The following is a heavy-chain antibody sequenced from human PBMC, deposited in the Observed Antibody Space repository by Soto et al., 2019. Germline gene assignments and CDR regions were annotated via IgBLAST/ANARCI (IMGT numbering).Heavy chain of an antibody. J-gene: IGHJ5*02. CDR3: ARGLLYYDILTGYYKGTDNWFDP. D-gene: IGHD3-9*01. CDR1: GYTFTSYD. V-gene: IGHV1-8*01. CDR2: MNPNSGNT. Sequence: ASVKVSCKASGYTFTSYDINWVRQATGQGLEWMGWMNPNSGNTGYAQKFQGRVSMTRNTSISTAYMELSSLRSEDTAVYYCARGLLYYDILTGYYKGTDNWFDPWGQGTLVTVSS.